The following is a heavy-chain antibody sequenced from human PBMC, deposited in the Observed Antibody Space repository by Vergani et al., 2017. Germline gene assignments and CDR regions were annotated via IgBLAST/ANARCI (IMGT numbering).Heavy chain of an antibody. V-gene: IGHV4-61*02. D-gene: IGHD5-12*01. J-gene: IGHJ4*02. CDR3: TRQPQEGASGPPSVPT. CDR2: IYHSGST. Sequence: QVQLQESGPGLLKPSQTLSLTCTVSGESIRSGSHYWGWIRQPPGKGLEWIGSIYHSGSTHYNPSLKSRVTISVDTSKNDFSLKVTSVTAADTAVYYCTRQPQEGASGPPSVPTWGQGISVIVSS. CDR1: GESIRSGSHY.